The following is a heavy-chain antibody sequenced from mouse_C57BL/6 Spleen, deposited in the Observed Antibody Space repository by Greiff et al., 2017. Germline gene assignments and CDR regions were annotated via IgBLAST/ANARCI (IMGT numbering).Heavy chain of an antibody. CDR2: IRLKSDNYAT. CDR3: TITAVVARGY. D-gene: IGHD1-1*01. J-gene: IGHJ2*01. Sequence: EVKLEESGGGLVQPGGSMKLSCVASGFTFSNYWMNWVRQSPEKGLEWVAQIRLKSDNYATHYAESVKGRFTISRDDSKSSVYLQMNNLRAEDTGIYYCTITAVVARGYWGQGTTLTVAS. CDR1: GFTFSNYW. V-gene: IGHV6-3*01.